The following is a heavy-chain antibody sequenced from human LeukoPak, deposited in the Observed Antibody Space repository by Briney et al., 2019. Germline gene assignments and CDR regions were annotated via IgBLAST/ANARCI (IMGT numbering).Heavy chain of an antibody. V-gene: IGHV1-69*13. CDR3: ARALGYCSSTSCSNWFDP. D-gene: IGHD2-2*01. CDR2: IIPIFGTA. CDR1: GYTFTCYY. Sequence: SVKVSCKASGYTFTCYYMHWVRQAPGQGLEWMGVIIPIFGTANYAQKFQGRVTITADESTSTAYMELSSLRSEDTAVYYCARALGYCSSTSCSNWFDPWGQGTLVTVSS. J-gene: IGHJ5*02.